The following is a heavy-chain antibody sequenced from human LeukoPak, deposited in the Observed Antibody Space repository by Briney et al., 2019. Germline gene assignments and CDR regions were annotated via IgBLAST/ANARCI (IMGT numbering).Heavy chain of an antibody. J-gene: IGHJ5*02. V-gene: IGHV3-30-3*01. CDR1: GFTFSSYA. Sequence: GGSLRLSCAASGFTFSSYAMHWVRQAPGKGLEWVAVISYDGSNKYYADSVKGRFTISRDNSKNTLYLQMNSLRAEDTAVYYCAREKAYYDSGGYFRFDPWGQGTLVTVSS. CDR2: ISYDGSNK. D-gene: IGHD3-22*01. CDR3: AREKAYYDSGGYFRFDP.